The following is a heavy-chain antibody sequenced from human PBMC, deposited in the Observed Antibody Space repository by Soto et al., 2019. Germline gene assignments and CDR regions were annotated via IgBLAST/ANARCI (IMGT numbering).Heavy chain of an antibody. CDR2: MNPNSGNT. Sequence: GASVKVSCKASGYTFTSYDINWVRQATGQGLEWMGWMNPNSGNTGYAQKFQGRVTMTRNTSISTAYMELSSLRSEDTAVYYCARVGAGGAYYYYVRDVWGQGTTVTVPS. J-gene: IGHJ6*02. CDR1: GYTFTSYD. CDR3: ARVGAGGAYYYYVRDV. V-gene: IGHV1-8*01. D-gene: IGHD3-16*01.